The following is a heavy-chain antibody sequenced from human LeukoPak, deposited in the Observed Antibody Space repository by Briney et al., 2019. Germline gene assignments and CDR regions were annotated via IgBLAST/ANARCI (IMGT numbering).Heavy chain of an antibody. Sequence: GGSLRLSCVASGFTFGSAAMSWVRQAPGKGLEWVSGISGSDGGTYYADSVKGRFTISRDNSKNTLYLQMNSLRVEDTAIYYCARDRGSGAFDNWGQGTMVTVCS. V-gene: IGHV3-23*01. D-gene: IGHD2-8*02. CDR1: GFTFGSAA. CDR2: ISGSDGGT. J-gene: IGHJ4*02. CDR3: ARDRGSGAFDN.